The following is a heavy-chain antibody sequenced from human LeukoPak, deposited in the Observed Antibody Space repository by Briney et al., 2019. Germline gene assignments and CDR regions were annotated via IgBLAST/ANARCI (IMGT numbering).Heavy chain of an antibody. Sequence: GASVKVSCKASGYTFTGYYMHWVRQAPGQGLEWMGWINPNSGGTNYAQNFQGWVTMTRDTSISTAYMELSRLRSDDTAVYYCARAHSSSWYLFDYWGQGTLVTVSS. CDR1: GYTFTGYY. CDR3: ARAHSSSWYLFDY. CDR2: INPNSGGT. D-gene: IGHD6-13*01. V-gene: IGHV1-2*04. J-gene: IGHJ4*02.